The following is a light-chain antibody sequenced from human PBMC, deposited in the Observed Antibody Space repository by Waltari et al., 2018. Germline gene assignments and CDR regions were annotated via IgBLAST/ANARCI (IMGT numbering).Light chain of an antibody. Sequence: QSVLTQPPSASETPGQRVTISCTGTGSDIGGYNYVSWYQQHPGKAPKLMIYEVTKRPAGVSNRFSGSKSGNTASLTISGLQAEDEADYYCCSYAGSNTLVFGGGTKLTVL. J-gene: IGLJ2*01. CDR1: GSDIGGYNY. CDR2: EVT. CDR3: CSYAGSNTLV. V-gene: IGLV2-23*02.